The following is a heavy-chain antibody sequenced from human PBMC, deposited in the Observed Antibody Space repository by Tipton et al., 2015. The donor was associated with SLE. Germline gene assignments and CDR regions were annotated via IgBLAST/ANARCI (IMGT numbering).Heavy chain of an antibody. V-gene: IGHV4-61*09. Sequence: TLSLTCTVSGGSISSGSYYWSWIRQPAGKGLEWIGYIYTSGSTYYNPSLKSRVTISVDTSKNQFSLKLSSVTAADTAVYYCARVEERYYYDSSGYYLGAFDIWGQGSMVTVSS. CDR1: GGSISSGSYY. D-gene: IGHD3-22*01. CDR3: ARVEERYYYDSSGYYLGAFDI. J-gene: IGHJ3*02. CDR2: IYTSGST.